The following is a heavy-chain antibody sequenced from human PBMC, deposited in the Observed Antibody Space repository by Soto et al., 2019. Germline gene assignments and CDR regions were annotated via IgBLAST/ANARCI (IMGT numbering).Heavy chain of an antibody. J-gene: IGHJ3*02. CDR3: PIDYYDSSATDGFDI. CDR1: GYSFTSYW. D-gene: IGHD3-22*01. CDR2: IDPSDSYT. V-gene: IGHV5-10-1*01. Sequence: PGESLQISCKGSGYSFTSYWISCVRQMPGKGLEWIGMIDPSDSYTNYSPSFQGHVTISADKSISTAYLQWSSLKASDTAMYYCPIDYYDSSATDGFDIWGQGTMVP.